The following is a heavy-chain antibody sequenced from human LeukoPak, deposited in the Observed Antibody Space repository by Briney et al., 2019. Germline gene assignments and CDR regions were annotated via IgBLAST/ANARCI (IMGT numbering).Heavy chain of an antibody. CDR1: GGSVSSGSYY. J-gene: IGHJ4*02. CDR2: IYYSGST. CDR3: ARAEYYDILTGSLPIDY. Sequence: SETLSLTCTVSGGSVSSGSYYWSWIRQPPGKGLEWIGYIYYSGSTNYNPSLKSRVTISVDTSKNQFSLKLSSVTAADTAVYYCARAEYYDILTGSLPIDYWGQGTLVTVPS. D-gene: IGHD3-9*01. V-gene: IGHV4-61*01.